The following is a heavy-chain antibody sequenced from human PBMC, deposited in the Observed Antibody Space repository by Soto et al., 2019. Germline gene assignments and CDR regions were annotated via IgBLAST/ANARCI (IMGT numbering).Heavy chain of an antibody. Sequence: GASVKVSCKASGYTFTSYGISWVRQAPGRGLEWMGWISAYNGNTNYAQKLQGRVTMTTDTSTSTAYMELRSLRSDDTAVHYCARSEPIVVVVAASDWFDPWGQGTLVTVSS. CDR2: ISAYNGNT. J-gene: IGHJ5*02. D-gene: IGHD2-15*01. V-gene: IGHV1-18*01. CDR1: GYTFTSYG. CDR3: ARSEPIVVVVAASDWFDP.